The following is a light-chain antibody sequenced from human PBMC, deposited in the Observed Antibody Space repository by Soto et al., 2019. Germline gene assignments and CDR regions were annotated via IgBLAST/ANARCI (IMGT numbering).Light chain of an antibody. V-gene: IGKV3-15*01. CDR2: GAS. CDR3: QQYNNWPAIT. Sequence: EIVMTQSPATLSVSPGERATLSCRASQSVSSYLAWYQQKPGQAPRLLIYGASTRATGIAARFSGSGSGTEFTLTISSLQSEDFAIYYCQQYNNWPAITFGQGTRLEV. J-gene: IGKJ5*01. CDR1: QSVSSY.